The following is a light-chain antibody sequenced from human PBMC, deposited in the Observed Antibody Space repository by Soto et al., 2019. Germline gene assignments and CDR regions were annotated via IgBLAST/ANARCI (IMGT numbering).Light chain of an antibody. CDR2: ATS. V-gene: IGKV3-20*01. J-gene: IGKJ1*01. Sequence: EIVLTQSPATLSLSPGERATLSCRASQSVSSYLAWYQQKPGQAPRLLIYATSSRAPGIPDRFSGSGSGTDFTLTISRLEPEDFAVYYCQQYATSPRTFGQGTKVDIK. CDR3: QQYATSPRT. CDR1: QSVSSY.